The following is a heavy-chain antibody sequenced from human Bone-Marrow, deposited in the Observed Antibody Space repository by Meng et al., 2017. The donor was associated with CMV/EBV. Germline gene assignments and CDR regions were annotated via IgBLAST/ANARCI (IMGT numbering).Heavy chain of an antibody. CDR2: IFGRGDTT. CDR3: AKSIAVAGAYIDY. CDR1: GFTFSGYA. D-gene: IGHD6-19*01. J-gene: IGHJ4*02. Sequence: GESLKISCAASGFTFSGYAMSWVRQAPGKGLEWVSTIFGRGDTTYYAESVKGRFTISRDNSKNTLYLQMNSLRAEDTAIYYCAKSIAVAGAYIDYWGQGKLVTFSS. V-gene: IGHV3-23*01.